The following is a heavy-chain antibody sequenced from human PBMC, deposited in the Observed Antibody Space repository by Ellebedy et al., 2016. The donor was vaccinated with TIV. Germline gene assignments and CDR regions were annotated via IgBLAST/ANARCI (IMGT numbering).Heavy chain of an antibody. V-gene: IGHV1-8*01. D-gene: IGHD6-6*01. J-gene: IGHJ4*02. CDR2: MNPNSGNT. CDR3: ATAIVAALGY. CDR1: GYTFTSYD. Sequence: AASVKVSCKASGYTFTSYDINWVRQATGQGLEWMGWMNPNSGNTGYAQKFQGRVSMTEDTSTDTAYMELSSLRSQDTAVYYCATAIVAALGYWGQGTLVTVSS.